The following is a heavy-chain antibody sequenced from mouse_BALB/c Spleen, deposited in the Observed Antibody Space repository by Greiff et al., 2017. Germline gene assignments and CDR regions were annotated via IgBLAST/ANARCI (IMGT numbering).Heavy chain of an antibody. CDR1: GYTFSSYW. CDR3: ARGDYDGLDY. D-gene: IGHD2-4*01. Sequence: VQLQQSGAELVRPGSSVKISCKASGYTFSSYWMNWVKQRPGQGLVWIGQIYPGDGDTNYNGKFKGKATLTADKSSSTAYMQLSSLTSEDSAVYFCARGDYDGLDYWGQGTSGTVSS. V-gene: IGHV1-80*01. J-gene: IGHJ4*01. CDR2: IYPGDGDT.